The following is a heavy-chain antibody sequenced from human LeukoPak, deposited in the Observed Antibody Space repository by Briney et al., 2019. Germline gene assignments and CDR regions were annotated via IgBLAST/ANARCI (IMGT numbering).Heavy chain of an antibody. V-gene: IGHV1-46*01. CDR2: INPSGGST. D-gene: IGHD2-2*01. CDR3: ARSRPYCSSTSCSPRLNWFDP. CDR1: GYTFTSYY. J-gene: IGHJ5*02. Sequence: GASVKVSCTASGYTFTSYYMHWVRQAPGQGLEWMGIINPSGGSTSYAQKFQGRVTMTRDTSTSTVYMELSSLRSEDTAVYYCARSRPYCSSTSCSPRLNWFDPWGQGTLVTVSS.